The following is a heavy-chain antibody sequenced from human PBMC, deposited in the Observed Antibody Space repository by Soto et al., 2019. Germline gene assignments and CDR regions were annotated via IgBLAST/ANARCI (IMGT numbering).Heavy chain of an antibody. CDR2: IIPIFGTA. V-gene: IGHV1-69*13. J-gene: IGHJ4*02. CDR1: GGTFSSYA. Sequence: GASVKGPCKASGGTFSSYAISWVRQAPGQGLEWMGGIIPIFGTANYAQKFQGRVTITADESTSTAYMELSSLRSEDTAVYYCAMYYYDSSGYDYWGQGTLVTVSS. D-gene: IGHD3-22*01. CDR3: AMYYYDSSGYDY.